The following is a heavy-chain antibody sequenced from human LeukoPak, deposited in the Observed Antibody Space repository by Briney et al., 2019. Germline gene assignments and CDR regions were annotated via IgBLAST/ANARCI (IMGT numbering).Heavy chain of an antibody. Sequence: ASVKVSCKASGYTFTSYGISWVRQAPGQGLEWMGWISAYNGNTNYAQKLQGRVTMTRDMSTSTVYMELSSLRSEDTAVYYCARDLEAGAYYYGSGSFNENWFDPWGQGTLVTVSS. CDR3: ARDLEAGAYYYGSGSFNENWFDP. D-gene: IGHD3-10*01. V-gene: IGHV1-18*01. CDR2: ISAYNGNT. J-gene: IGHJ5*02. CDR1: GYTFTSYG.